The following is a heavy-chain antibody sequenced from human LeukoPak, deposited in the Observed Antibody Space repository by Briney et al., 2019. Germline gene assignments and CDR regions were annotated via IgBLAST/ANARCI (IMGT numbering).Heavy chain of an antibody. CDR1: GFTFDDFA. CDR2: ISGEGGST. V-gene: IGHV3-43*02. Sequence: PGGSLRLSCAASGFTFDDFAMHWVRQAPGKGLEWASLISGEGGSTYYADSVKGRFTISRDNSKNSLYLQMNTLRSEDTALYYCAEGRRYSSSWYDYWGQGTLVTVSS. J-gene: IGHJ4*02. CDR3: AEGRRYSSSWYDY. D-gene: IGHD6-13*01.